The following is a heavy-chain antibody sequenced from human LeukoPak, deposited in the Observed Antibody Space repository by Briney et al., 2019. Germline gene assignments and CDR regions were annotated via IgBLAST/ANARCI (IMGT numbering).Heavy chain of an antibody. CDR3: ARHYYDSSGYFYQDY. D-gene: IGHD3-22*01. CDR2: ITYSSST. Sequence: PSETLSLTCTVSGGSISGYYWSWIRQPPGKGLEWIGFITYSSSTDYNPSLKSRVTISVDTSKGQFSLNLTSVTAADTAVYYCARHYYDSSGYFYQDYWGQGTLVTVSS. J-gene: IGHJ4*02. V-gene: IGHV4-59*08. CDR1: GGSISGYY.